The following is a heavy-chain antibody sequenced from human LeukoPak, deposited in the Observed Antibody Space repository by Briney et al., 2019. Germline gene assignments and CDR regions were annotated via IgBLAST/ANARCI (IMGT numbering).Heavy chain of an antibody. V-gene: IGHV4-39*01. CDR3: AKRIRSDWYFDL. Sequence: SETLSLTCTVSGDSISSSSSCWGWIRQPPGKGLEWIGNIYHAGNTYYNPSLKSRVTISVDTSKNQFSLKLSSVTAADTAVYYCAKRIRSDWYFDLWGQGTLVTVSS. CDR2: IYHAGNT. D-gene: IGHD6-19*01. J-gene: IGHJ4*02. CDR1: GDSISSSSSC.